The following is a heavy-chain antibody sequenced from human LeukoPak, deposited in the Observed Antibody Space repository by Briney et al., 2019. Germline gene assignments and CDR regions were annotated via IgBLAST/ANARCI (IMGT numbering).Heavy chain of an antibody. J-gene: IGHJ5*02. D-gene: IGHD3-22*01. Sequence: PSETLSLTCTVSGGSISSYYWSWIRQPPGKGLEWIGYIYYSGSTNYNPSLKSRVTISVDTSKNQFSLKLSSVTAADTAVYYCARRNLDYYDSSGAPSWFDPWGQGTLVTVSS. CDR3: ARRNLDYYDSSGAPSWFDP. CDR1: GGSISSYY. V-gene: IGHV4-59*01. CDR2: IYYSGST.